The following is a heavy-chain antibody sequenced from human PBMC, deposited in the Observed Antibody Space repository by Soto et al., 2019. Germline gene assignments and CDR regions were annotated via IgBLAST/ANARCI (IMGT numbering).Heavy chain of an antibody. D-gene: IGHD2-15*01. Sequence: EVQLLESGGGLVKPGGSLRLSCAASGFTFSSYSMNWVRQAPGKGLEWVSSISSSDNDMYYEDSVKGRFTISRDNARNSAYVQMSGIGADDTAVYYCAKDVNGGFGAAWGEGTVVTASS. CDR3: AKDVNGGFGAA. V-gene: IGHV3-21*01. CDR1: GFTFSSYS. CDR2: ISSSDNDM. J-gene: IGHJ4*02.